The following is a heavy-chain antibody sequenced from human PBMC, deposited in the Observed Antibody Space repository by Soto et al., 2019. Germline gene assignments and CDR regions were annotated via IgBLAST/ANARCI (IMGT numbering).Heavy chain of an antibody. D-gene: IGHD2-15*01. J-gene: IGHJ6*02. CDR2: IIPIFGTA. Sequence: QVQLVQSGAEVKKPGSSVKVSCKASGGTFSSYAISWVRQAPGQGLEWMGGIIPIFGTATYAQKFQGRVTITADESTSTAYMELSSLRSEDTAVYYCARDIVVVHNGNYYYGMDVWGQGTTVTVSS. CDR1: GGTFSSYA. CDR3: ARDIVVVHNGNYYYGMDV. V-gene: IGHV1-69*01.